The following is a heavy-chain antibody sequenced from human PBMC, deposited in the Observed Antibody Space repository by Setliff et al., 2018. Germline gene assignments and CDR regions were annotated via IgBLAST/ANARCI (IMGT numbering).Heavy chain of an antibody. CDR2: ISHSGST. Sequence: PSETLSLTCAVYGGSFTDYYWSWIRQPPGMGLEWIGEISHSGSTNYNPSLESRVSISLDTSKNQFSLRLTSVTAADTAVYYCARGECTNGVCYESDAFDIWGQGTMVTVSS. CDR1: GGSFTDYY. D-gene: IGHD2-8*01. J-gene: IGHJ3*02. V-gene: IGHV4-34*01. CDR3: ARGECTNGVCYESDAFDI.